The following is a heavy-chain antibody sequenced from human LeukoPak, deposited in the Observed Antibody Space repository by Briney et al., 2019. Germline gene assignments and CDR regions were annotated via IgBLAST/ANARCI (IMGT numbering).Heavy chain of an antibody. J-gene: IGHJ4*02. D-gene: IGHD3-3*01. V-gene: IGHV4-59*01. CDR2: IYYSGST. CDR1: GGSISSYY. Sequence: SETLSLTCTVSGGSISSYYWSWIRQPPGKGLEWIGYIYYSGSTNYNPSLKSRDTISVDTSKNQFSLKLSSVTAADTAVYYCARGDYDFWSGYYNYWGQGTLVTVSS. CDR3: ARGDYDFWSGYYNY.